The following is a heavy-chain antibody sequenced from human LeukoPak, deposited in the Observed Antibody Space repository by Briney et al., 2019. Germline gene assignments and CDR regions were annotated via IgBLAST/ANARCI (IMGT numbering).Heavy chain of an antibody. J-gene: IGHJ4*02. Sequence: SSVKVSCKASGGTFSSYAISWVRQAPGQGLEWMGRIIPILGIANYAQKFQGRVTITADKSTSTAYMELSSLRSEDTAVYYCAGGYCSGGSCESDYWGQGTLVTVSS. CDR1: GGTFSSYA. D-gene: IGHD2-15*01. CDR3: AGGYCSGGSCESDY. CDR2: IIPILGIA. V-gene: IGHV1-69*04.